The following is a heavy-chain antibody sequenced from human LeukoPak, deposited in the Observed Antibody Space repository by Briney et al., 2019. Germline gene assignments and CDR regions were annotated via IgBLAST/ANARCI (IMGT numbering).Heavy chain of an antibody. D-gene: IGHD6-13*01. CDR3: ARDSPNPNSSSWYGTSLARWYYGMDV. CDR2: INHSGST. J-gene: IGHJ6*02. Sequence: KPSETLSLTCAVYGGSFSGYYWSWIRQPPGKGLEWIGEINHSGSTNYNPSLKSRVTISVDKSKNQFSLKLSSVTAADTAVYYCARDSPNPNSSSWYGTSLARWYYGMDVWGQGTTVTVSS. V-gene: IGHV4-34*01. CDR1: GGSFSGYY.